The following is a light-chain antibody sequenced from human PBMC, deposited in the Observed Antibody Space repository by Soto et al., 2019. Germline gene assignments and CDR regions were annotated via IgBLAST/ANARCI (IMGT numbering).Light chain of an antibody. Sequence: QSVMTQPPSVSAAPGQKVTISCSGSSSNIGGNSVSWYQQLPGTAPKLLIYDDNKRPSGIPDRFSGSNSGSSASLAISGLRSEDEADYFCAAWDDSLSAWVFGGGTKLTVL. CDR3: AAWDDSLSAWV. CDR2: DDN. V-gene: IGLV1-51*01. J-gene: IGLJ3*02. CDR1: SSNIGGNS.